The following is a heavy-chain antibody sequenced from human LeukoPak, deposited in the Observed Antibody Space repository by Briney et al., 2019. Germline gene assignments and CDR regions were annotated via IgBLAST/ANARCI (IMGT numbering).Heavy chain of an antibody. J-gene: IGHJ4*02. Sequence: SETLSLTCTVSGGSISSYYRSWIRQPPGKGLEWIGYIYYSGSTNYNPSLKSRVTISVDTSKNQFSLKLSSVTAADTAVYYCARVGTMIDWGQGTLVTVSS. V-gene: IGHV4-59*01. D-gene: IGHD3-22*01. CDR1: GGSISSYY. CDR2: IYYSGST. CDR3: ARVGTMID.